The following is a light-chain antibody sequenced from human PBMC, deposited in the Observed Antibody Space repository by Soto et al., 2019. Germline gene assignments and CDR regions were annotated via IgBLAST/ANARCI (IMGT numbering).Light chain of an antibody. Sequence: QSALTQPASVSGSPGQSITISCTGTSGDVEAYNYVSWYQQHPGKAPKLMIYEVGNRPSGVSNRFSGSMSGKTASLTISGLQPDDEAVYFCSSDVSFYTLGVFGGGTKLTVL. CDR3: SSDVSFYTLGV. V-gene: IGLV2-14*01. CDR1: SGDVEAYNY. J-gene: IGLJ3*02. CDR2: EVG.